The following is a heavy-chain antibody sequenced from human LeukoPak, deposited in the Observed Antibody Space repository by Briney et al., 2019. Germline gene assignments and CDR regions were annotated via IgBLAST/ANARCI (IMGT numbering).Heavy chain of an antibody. J-gene: IGHJ5*02. V-gene: IGHV4-31*03. Sequence: PSETLSLTCTVSGGSISSGGYYWSWIRQHPGKGLEWIGYIYYSGSTYYNPSLKSRVTISVDTSKNQFSLKLSSVTAADTAVHYCARGTYSSSSNWFDPWGQGTLVTVSS. CDR3: ARGTYSSSSNWFDP. D-gene: IGHD6-6*01. CDR2: IYYSGST. CDR1: GGSISSGGYY.